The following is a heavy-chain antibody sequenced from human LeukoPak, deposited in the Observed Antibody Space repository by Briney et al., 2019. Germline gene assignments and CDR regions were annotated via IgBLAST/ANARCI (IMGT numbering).Heavy chain of an antibody. CDR1: DESFSGYY. CDR3: AREGRGGHNFDY. CDR2: INYSGST. D-gene: IGHD2-15*01. Sequence: SETLSLTCAVSDESFSGYYWNWIRQPPGRGLEWIGEINYSGSTQYHPSLKSRVSMSVDKSKKQVSLKLSSVTVADTAVYYCAREGRGGHNFDYWGQGTLASVSS. V-gene: IGHV4-34*01. J-gene: IGHJ4*02.